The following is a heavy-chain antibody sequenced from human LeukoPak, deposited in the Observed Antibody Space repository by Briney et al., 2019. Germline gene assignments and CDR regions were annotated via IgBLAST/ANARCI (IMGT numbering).Heavy chain of an antibody. D-gene: IGHD6-13*01. CDR2: IYYSGST. Sequence: PSETLSLTCTVSGGSISSTRYYWGWIRQPPGKGLEWIGYIYYSGSTNYNPSLKSRVTISVDTSKNQFSLKLSSVTAADTAVYYCARVEAGTGARYYYYYYMDVWGKRTTVTVSS. CDR1: GGSISSTRYY. CDR3: ARVEAGTGARYYYYYYMDV. V-gene: IGHV4-61*05. J-gene: IGHJ6*03.